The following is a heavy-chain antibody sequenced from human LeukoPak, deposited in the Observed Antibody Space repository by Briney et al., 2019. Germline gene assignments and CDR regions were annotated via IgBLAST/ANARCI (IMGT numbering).Heavy chain of an antibody. J-gene: IGHJ3*02. CDR2: LSGGGEIM. CDR3: AKGQRRPAPFYCSGGSCYSWADDAFDI. D-gene: IGHD2-15*01. Sequence: RTGGSLRLSCAASGFTFNSFAMSWVRQAPGKGLEWLSTLSGGGEIMDYADSAKGRFTISRDNSKNTLYLQMNSLRAEDTAVYYCAKGQRRPAPFYCSGGSCYSWADDAFDIWGQGTMVTVSS. CDR1: GFTFNSFA. V-gene: IGHV3-23*01.